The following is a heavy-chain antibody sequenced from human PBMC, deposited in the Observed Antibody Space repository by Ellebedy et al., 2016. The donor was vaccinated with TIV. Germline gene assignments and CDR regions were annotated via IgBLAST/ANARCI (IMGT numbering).Heavy chain of an antibody. D-gene: IGHD6-19*01. CDR1: GGSISSYS. CDR3: ARQVEYSSGWFYYYGMDV. Sequence: MPSETLSLTCAVSGGSISSYSWSWLRQPPGKGLEWIGYISDSGSTIYNPSVKSRVSISLDTSKNQFSLKLSSVTAADTAVYYCARQVEYSSGWFYYYGMDVWGQGTTVTVSS. CDR2: ISDSGST. V-gene: IGHV4-59*08. J-gene: IGHJ6*02.